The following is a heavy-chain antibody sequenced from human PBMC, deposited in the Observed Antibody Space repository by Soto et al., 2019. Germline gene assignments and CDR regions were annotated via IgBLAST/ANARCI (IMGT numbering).Heavy chain of an antibody. V-gene: IGHV1-24*01. CDR2: FDPEDGET. D-gene: IGHD2-2*01. CDR1: GYTLTELS. J-gene: IGHJ6*02. Sequence: ASVKVSCKVSGYTLTELSMHWVRQAPGKGLEWMGGFDPEDGETIYAQKFQGRVTMTTDTPTTTAFMELRSLRSDDTAVYYCARIADCSITTCSFPTRFHMRGYYYYYGMDVWGPGTTVTVSS. CDR3: ARIADCSITTCSFPTRFHMRGYYYYYGMDV.